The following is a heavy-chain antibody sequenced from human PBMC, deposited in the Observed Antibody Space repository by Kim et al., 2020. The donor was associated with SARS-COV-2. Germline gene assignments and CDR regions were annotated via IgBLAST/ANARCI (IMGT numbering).Heavy chain of an antibody. CDR2: ISSSSSTI. V-gene: IGHV3-48*04. CDR1: GFTFSSYS. Sequence: GGSLRLSCAASGFTFSSYSMNWVRQAPGKGLEWVSYISSSSSTIYYADSVKGRFTISRDNAKNSLYLQMNSLRAEDTAVYYCARAPRGVATVLGYWGQGTLVTVSS. CDR3: ARAPRGVATVLGY. J-gene: IGHJ4*02. D-gene: IGHD5-12*01.